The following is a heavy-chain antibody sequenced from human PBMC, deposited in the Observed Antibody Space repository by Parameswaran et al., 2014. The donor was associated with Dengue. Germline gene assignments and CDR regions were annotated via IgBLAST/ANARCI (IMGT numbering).Heavy chain of an antibody. V-gene: IGHV3-66*01. J-gene: IGHJ4*02. D-gene: IGHD4-23*01. CDR3: ARDYGGNG. CDR1: GFTVSSNY. Sequence: QAGSRLKISCAASGFTVSSNYMSWVRQAPGKGLEWVSVIYSGGSTYYADSVKGRFTISRDNSKNTLYLQMNSLRAEDTGVYYCARDYGGNGWGQGTLVTVSS. CDR2: IYSGGST.